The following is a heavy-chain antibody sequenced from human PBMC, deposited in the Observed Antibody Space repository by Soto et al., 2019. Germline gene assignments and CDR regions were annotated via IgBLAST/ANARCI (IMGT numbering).Heavy chain of an antibody. V-gene: IGHV4-34*01. Sequence: SETLSLTCAVYGGSFSGYYWSWIRQPPGKGLEWIGEINHSGSTNYNPSLKSRVTISVDTSKNQFSLKLSSVTAADTAVYYCARDRGGYCSGGSCSEAWFDPWGQGTLVTVSS. D-gene: IGHD2-15*01. CDR2: INHSGST. J-gene: IGHJ5*02. CDR3: ARDRGGYCSGGSCSEAWFDP. CDR1: GGSFSGYY.